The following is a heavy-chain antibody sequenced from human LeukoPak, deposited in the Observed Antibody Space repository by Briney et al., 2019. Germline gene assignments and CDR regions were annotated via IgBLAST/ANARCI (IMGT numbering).Heavy chain of an antibody. V-gene: IGHV3-21*01. CDR2: ISSSSYI. CDR3: ARVNLALVAFDI. Sequence: GGSLRLSCAASGFTFSSYSMNWVRQAPGKGLEWVSSISSSSYIYYADSVKGRFTISRDNAKNSLYLQVNSLRAEDTAVYYCARVNLALVAFDIWGQGTMVTVSS. D-gene: IGHD2-8*02. CDR1: GFTFSSYS. J-gene: IGHJ3*02.